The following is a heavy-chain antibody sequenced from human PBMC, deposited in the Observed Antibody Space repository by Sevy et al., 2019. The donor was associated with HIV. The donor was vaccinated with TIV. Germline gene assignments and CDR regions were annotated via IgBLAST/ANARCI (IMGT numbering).Heavy chain of an antibody. V-gene: IGHV3-7*01. CDR1: GFTFRTFW. D-gene: IGHD6-6*01. Sequence: GGSLRLSCAASGFTFRTFWMSWVRQAPGKGLEWVAHIKQDGTGKYHVDSVKGRFTIARDNANNSLNLLMNSLRADDTAVYYCARYIGGRPRGYYFDSWGQGTLVTVSS. CDR2: IKQDGTGK. J-gene: IGHJ4*02. CDR3: ARYIGGRPRGYYFDS.